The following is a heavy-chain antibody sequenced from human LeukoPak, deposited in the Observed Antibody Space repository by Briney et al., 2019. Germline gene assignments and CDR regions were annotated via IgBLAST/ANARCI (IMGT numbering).Heavy chain of an antibody. D-gene: IGHD5-24*01. CDR1: GGSISSYY. CDR3: ARDKGYSDGGWFDP. Sequence: SETLSLTCTVSGGSISSYYWSWSRQPAGKGLEWIGRLYTSESTNFNPSLKSRVTMSIDTSQNQLSLKLSSVTAADTAVYYCARDKGYSDGGWFDPWGQGILVTVSS. J-gene: IGHJ5*02. CDR2: LYTSEST. V-gene: IGHV4-4*07.